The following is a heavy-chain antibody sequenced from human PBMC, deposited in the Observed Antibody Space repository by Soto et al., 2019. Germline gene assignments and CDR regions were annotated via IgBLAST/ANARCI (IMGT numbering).Heavy chain of an antibody. Sequence: ASVKVSCKASGYTFTSYGISWVRQAPGQGLEWMGWISAYNGNTNYAQKLQGRVTMPTDTSTSTAYMELRSLRSDDTAVYYCARGREIGYCTNGVCPYYYYYYGMDVWGQGTTVTVSS. D-gene: IGHD2-8*01. V-gene: IGHV1-18*01. CDR3: ARGREIGYCTNGVCPYYYYYYGMDV. CDR2: ISAYNGNT. J-gene: IGHJ6*02. CDR1: GYTFTSYG.